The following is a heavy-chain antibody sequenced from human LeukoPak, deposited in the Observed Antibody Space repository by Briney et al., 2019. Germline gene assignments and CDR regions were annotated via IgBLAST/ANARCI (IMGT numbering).Heavy chain of an antibody. CDR2: ISGSGGST. CDR3: AKLVAPYYYYHMDV. CDR1: GFTFSSYA. D-gene: IGHD2-8*02. J-gene: IGHJ6*02. Sequence: GGSLRLSCAASGFTFSSYAMNWVRLAPGKGLEWVSTISGSGGSTYYGDSVQGRFTISRDNSENTLYLQMNSLRAEDTAVYYCAKLVAPYYYYHMDVWGQGTMITVSS. V-gene: IGHV3-23*01.